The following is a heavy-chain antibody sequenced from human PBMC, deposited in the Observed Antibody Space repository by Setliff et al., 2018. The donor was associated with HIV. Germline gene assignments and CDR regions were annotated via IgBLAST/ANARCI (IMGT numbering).Heavy chain of an antibody. Sequence: SVKVSCKSSGGTFSSYGINWVRQAPGQGLEWMGGIIPIFGKTSYAEKFQGRLTITADESTSTAYMELSRLRSDDTAVYYCARGYCSGGSCYAPFDYWGQGTLVTVSS. CDR1: GGTFSSYG. D-gene: IGHD2-15*01. CDR2: IIPIFGKT. V-gene: IGHV1-69*13. J-gene: IGHJ4*02. CDR3: ARGYCSGGSCYAPFDY.